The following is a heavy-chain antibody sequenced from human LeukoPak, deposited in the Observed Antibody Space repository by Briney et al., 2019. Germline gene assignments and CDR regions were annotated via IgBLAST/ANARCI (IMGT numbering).Heavy chain of an antibody. V-gene: IGHV3-21*01. CDR1: GFTFSSYS. D-gene: IGHD3-9*01. CDR3: ATPSILTGYYPPDY. J-gene: IGHJ4*02. Sequence: PGGSLRLSCAASGFTFSSYSMNWVRQAPGKGLEWVSSISSSSSYIYYADSVKGRFTISRDNAKNSLYLQMNSLRAEDTAVYYCATPSILTGYYPPDYWGQGTLVTVSS. CDR2: ISSSSSYI.